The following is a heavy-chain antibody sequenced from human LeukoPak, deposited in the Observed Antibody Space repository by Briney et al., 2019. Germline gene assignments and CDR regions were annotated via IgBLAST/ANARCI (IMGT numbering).Heavy chain of an antibody. CDR1: GFTFSSYE. Sequence: GGSLRLSCAASGFTFSSYEMNWVRQAPGKGLEWVSYISSSGSTIYYADSVKGRFTISRDNAKNSLYLQMNSLRAEDTAVYYCARDPRYSSSWYYFDYWGQGTLVTVSS. V-gene: IGHV3-48*03. D-gene: IGHD6-13*01. J-gene: IGHJ4*02. CDR2: ISSSGSTI. CDR3: ARDPRYSSSWYYFDY.